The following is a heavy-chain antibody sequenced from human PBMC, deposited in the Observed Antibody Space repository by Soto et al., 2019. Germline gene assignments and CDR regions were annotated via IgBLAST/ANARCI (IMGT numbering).Heavy chain of an antibody. V-gene: IGHV3-23*01. D-gene: IGHD6-6*01. CDR1: GFTFSSYA. CDR3: AKMSSSSTFDY. CDR2: ISGSDDST. Sequence: EVQLLESGGGLVQPGESLRLSCAASGFTFSSYAMSWVRQAPGKGLEWVSVISGSDDSTYYADSVKGRFTISRDNSKNTLYLQMNSLRAEDPAVYYCAKMSSSSTFDYWGQGTLVTVSS. J-gene: IGHJ4*02.